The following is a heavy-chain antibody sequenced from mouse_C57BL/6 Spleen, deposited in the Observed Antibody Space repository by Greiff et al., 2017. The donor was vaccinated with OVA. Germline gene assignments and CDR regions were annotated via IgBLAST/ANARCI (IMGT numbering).Heavy chain of an antibody. V-gene: IGHV3-6*01. CDR3: ARDYYGSDYAMDY. CDR1: GYSITSGHY. Sequence: EVKLMESGPGLVKPSQSLSLTCSVTGYSITSGHYWNWIRQFPGNKLEWMGYISYDGSNNYNPSLKNRISITRDTSKNQFFLKLNSVTTEDTATYYCARDYYGSDYAMDYWGQGTSVTVSS. CDR2: ISYDGSN. D-gene: IGHD1-1*01. J-gene: IGHJ4*01.